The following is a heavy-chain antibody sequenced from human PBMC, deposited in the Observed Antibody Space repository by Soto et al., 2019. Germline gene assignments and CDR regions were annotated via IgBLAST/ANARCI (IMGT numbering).Heavy chain of an antibody. CDR3: ARREIQGPIDY. J-gene: IGHJ4*02. CDR2: IYYSGAT. D-gene: IGHD1-26*01. V-gene: IGHV4-28*01. CDR1: GYSISSINW. Sequence: QVQLQESGPGLVKPSDTLSLTCAVSGYSISSINWWGWIRQPPGKGLEWIGYIYYSGATYYNPSLKSRVTMSVDTSKHQFSLKLTSVTAVDTAVYYCARREIQGPIDYWGQGTLVTVSS.